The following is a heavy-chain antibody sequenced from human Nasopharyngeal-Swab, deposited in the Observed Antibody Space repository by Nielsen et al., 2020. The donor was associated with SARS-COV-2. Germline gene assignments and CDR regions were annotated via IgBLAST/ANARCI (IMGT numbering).Heavy chain of an antibody. V-gene: IGHV3-53*01. J-gene: IGHJ6*02. CDR1: GFTVSSNY. D-gene: IGHD3-16*02. Sequence: GESLKISCAASGFTVSSNYMSWVRQAPGKGLEWVSVIYSGGSTYYADSVKGRFTIFSDNSKNTLYLQMNSLRAEDTAMYYCARDSGDYVWGSYRHWYGMDVWGQGTTVTVSS. CDR2: IYSGGST. CDR3: ARDSGDYVWGSYRHWYGMDV.